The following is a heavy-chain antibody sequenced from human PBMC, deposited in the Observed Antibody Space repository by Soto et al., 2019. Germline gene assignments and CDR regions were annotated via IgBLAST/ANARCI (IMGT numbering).Heavy chain of an antibody. V-gene: IGHV1-69*02. J-gene: IGHJ5*02. CDR3: AGPIAHDFHNWFDP. CDR2: IIPILGIA. CDR1: GGTFSSYT. Sequence: GASVNVSCKASGGTFSSYTISWVRQAPGQGLEWMGRIIPILGIANYAQKFQGRVTITADKSTSTAYMELSSLRSEDTAVYYCAGPIAHDFHNWFDPWGQGTLVTVSS. D-gene: IGHD2-21*02.